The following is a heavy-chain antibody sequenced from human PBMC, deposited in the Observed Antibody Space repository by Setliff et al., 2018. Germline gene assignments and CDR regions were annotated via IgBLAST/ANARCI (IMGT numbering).Heavy chain of an antibody. D-gene: IGHD1-26*01. Sequence: SETLSLTCTVSGGSISSGDYYWSWIRQPPGKGLEWIGYIYYSGSTYYNPPLKSRVTISVDTSKNQFSLKLSSVTAADTAVYYCARVMGGSYGFSWFDPWGQGTLVTVSS. CDR3: ARVMGGSYGFSWFDP. CDR2: IYYSGST. J-gene: IGHJ5*02. V-gene: IGHV4-30-4*08. CDR1: GGSISSGDYY.